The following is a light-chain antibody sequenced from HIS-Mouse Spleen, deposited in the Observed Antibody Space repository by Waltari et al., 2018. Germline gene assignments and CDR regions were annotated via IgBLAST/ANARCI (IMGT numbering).Light chain of an antibody. CDR3: AAWDDSLSGPV. CDR2: RNN. CDR1: SSNIGSNY. J-gene: IGLJ3*02. Sequence: QPVLTQPPSASGTPGQRVTISCPGTSSNIGSNYLYWYQQLPGTAPKLLIYRNNRRPSGVPDRFSGSKSGTSASLAISGLRSEDEADYYCAAWDDSLSGPVFGGGTKLTVL. V-gene: IGLV1-47*01.